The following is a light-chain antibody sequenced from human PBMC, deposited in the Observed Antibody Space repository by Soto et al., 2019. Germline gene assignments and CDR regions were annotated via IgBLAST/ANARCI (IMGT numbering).Light chain of an antibody. V-gene: IGKV3-20*01. CDR2: GAS. Sequence: EIVWTQSPGTLSLSPGERATLSCRASQSVSSNYLAWYQQKPGQAPRLLIYGASSRATGIPDRFSGSGSGTYFTLTISGLEPEDFAVYYCHQYGSSPYTFGQGTKLEIK. CDR3: HQYGSSPYT. J-gene: IGKJ2*01. CDR1: QSVSSNY.